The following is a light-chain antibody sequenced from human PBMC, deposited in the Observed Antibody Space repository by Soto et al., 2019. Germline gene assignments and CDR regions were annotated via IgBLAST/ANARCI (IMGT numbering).Light chain of an antibody. CDR2: GNS. V-gene: IGLV1-40*01. CDR1: SSNIGAGYD. CDR3: QSYDSRLSGVV. Sequence: QSVLTQPPSVYGAPGQRVTISCTGSSSNIGAGYDVHWYQQLPGTAPKLLIYGNSNRPSGVPDRFSGSKSGTSASLSITGLQAEDEADYYGQSYDSRLSGVVFGGGTQLPVL. J-gene: IGLJ2*01.